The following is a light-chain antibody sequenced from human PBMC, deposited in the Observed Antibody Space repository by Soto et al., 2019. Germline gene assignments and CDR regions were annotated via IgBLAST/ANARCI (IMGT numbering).Light chain of an antibody. CDR1: QGISSY. Sequence: IQLTQSPSSLSASVGDRVTITCRASQGISSYLAWYQQKPGKAPKLLIYAASNLQNGVPSRFSGSGSGTDFTPTISSLQPEDFATYYCQQLNSYPPTVGGGTKVEIK. V-gene: IGKV1-9*01. J-gene: IGKJ4*01. CDR2: AAS. CDR3: QQLNSYPPT.